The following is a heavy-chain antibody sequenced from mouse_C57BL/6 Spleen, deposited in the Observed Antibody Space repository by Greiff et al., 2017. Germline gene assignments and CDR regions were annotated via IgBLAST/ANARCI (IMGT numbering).Heavy chain of an antibody. D-gene: IGHD2-4*01. V-gene: IGHV1-81*01. Sequence: SGAALARPGASVKLSCKASGYTFTSYGISWVKQRTGQGLEWIGEIYLRRGNPYYHEKFKGKATLTADKSSSTAYMELRSLTSEDAAVYFCASGLRRDAWFAVWGQGTLVTVSA. J-gene: IGHJ3*01. CDR3: ASGLRRDAWFAV. CDR2: IYLRRGNP. CDR1: GYTFTSYG.